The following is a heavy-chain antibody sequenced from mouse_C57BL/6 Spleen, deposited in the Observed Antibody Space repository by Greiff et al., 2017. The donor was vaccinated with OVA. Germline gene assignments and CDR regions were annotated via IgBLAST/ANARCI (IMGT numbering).Heavy chain of an antibody. CDR3: TRTGTFAY. Sequence: QVQLKQSGAELVRPGASVTLSCKASAYTFTDYEMHWVKQTPVHGLEWIGAIDPETGGTAYNQKFKGKAILTADKSSSTAYMELRSLTSEDSAVYYCTRTGTFAYWGQGTLVTVSA. CDR2: IDPETGGT. V-gene: IGHV1-15*01. J-gene: IGHJ3*01. CDR1: AYTFTDYE. D-gene: IGHD4-1*01.